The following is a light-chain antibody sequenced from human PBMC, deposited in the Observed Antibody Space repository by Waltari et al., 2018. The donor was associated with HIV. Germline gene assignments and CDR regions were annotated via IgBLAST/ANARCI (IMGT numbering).Light chain of an antibody. J-gene: IGKJ1*01. Sequence: RVTITCRASQGVGSSVAWYQQKPGKITKLLIFGASSLQSGVQSRFSGSGSGTFFTLTINGLQPDDVDTYFCQNYNSAPHTFGQGTRV. CDR1: QGVGSS. CDR3: QNYNSAPHT. CDR2: GAS. V-gene: IGKV1-27*01.